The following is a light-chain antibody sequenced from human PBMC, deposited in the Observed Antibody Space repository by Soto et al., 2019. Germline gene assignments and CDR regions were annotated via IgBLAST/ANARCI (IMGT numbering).Light chain of an antibody. Sequence: DIQMTQSPSTLSASVGDRVTITCRASQSISDRLAWYQQKPGKAPKVLIYDASSLESGVPSRFSGGGSETEFALTISSLQPDDVATYYCQHYHDYPWTFGQGTKVDIK. CDR1: QSISDR. V-gene: IGKV1-5*01. J-gene: IGKJ1*01. CDR3: QHYHDYPWT. CDR2: DAS.